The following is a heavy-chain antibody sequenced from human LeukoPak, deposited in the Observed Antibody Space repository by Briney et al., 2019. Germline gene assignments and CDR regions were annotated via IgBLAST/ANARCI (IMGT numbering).Heavy chain of an antibody. J-gene: IGHJ4*02. Sequence: PSGTLSLTCTVSGGSISSYYWSWIRQPPGKGLEWIGYIYYSGSTNYNPSLKSRVTMSVDTSKNQFSLKLSSVTAADTAVYYCARRDSSSWSSFDYWGQGTLVTVSS. D-gene: IGHD6-13*01. CDR3: ARRDSSSWSSFDY. V-gene: IGHV4-59*08. CDR2: IYYSGST. CDR1: GGSISSYY.